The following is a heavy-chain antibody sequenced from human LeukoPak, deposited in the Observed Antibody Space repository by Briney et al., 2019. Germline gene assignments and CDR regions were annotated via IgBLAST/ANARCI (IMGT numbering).Heavy chain of an antibody. CDR1: GYTFKNYG. Sequence: ASVKVSCKASGYTFKNYGISWVRQAPGQRLEWMGWISRYNGNTNYAQKLQGRVTMTTDTSTSTAYMELRSLRSDDTAVYYCARAESVYDSSGYYAYWGQGTLVTVSS. V-gene: IGHV1-18*01. J-gene: IGHJ4*02. D-gene: IGHD3-22*01. CDR2: ISRYNGNT. CDR3: ARAESVYDSSGYYAY.